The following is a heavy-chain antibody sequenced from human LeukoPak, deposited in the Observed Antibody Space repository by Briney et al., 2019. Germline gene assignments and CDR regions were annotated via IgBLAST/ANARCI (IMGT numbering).Heavy chain of an antibody. J-gene: IGHJ4*02. V-gene: IGHV4-39*07. Sequence: SETLSLTCTVSGGSISSSSYYWGWIRQPPGKGLEWIGSIYYSGSTYYNPSLKSRVTMSVDTSKNQFSLKLNTVTAADAAVYYCARSSRLSDYWGQGALVTVSS. CDR2: IYYSGST. D-gene: IGHD6-6*01. CDR3: ARSSRLSDY. CDR1: GGSISSSSYY.